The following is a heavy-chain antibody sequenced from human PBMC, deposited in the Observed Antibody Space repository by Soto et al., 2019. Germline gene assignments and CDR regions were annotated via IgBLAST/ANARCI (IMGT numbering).Heavy chain of an antibody. J-gene: IGHJ6*02. CDR1: GFTFSSYT. CDR2: ISARGGST. D-gene: IGHD2-2*01. CDR3: ARDPPNDKTQLDYGMDV. V-gene: IGHV3-23*01. Sequence: GGSLRLSCAASGFTFSSYTMNWVRQAPGEGLEWVSLISARGGSTYYAGSVKGRFTISRDNSKNTLYLQMNSLRAEDTGVYYCARDPPNDKTQLDYGMDVWGQGTAVTVS.